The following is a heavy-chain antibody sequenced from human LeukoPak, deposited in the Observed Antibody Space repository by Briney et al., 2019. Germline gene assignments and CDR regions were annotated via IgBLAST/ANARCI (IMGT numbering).Heavy chain of an antibody. J-gene: IGHJ6*02. D-gene: IGHD4-23*01. CDR1: GYTFTDYY. Sequence: ASVKVSFTASGYTFTDYYMHWVRQAPGQGLEWMGWINTNSGGTNSAQKFQGRVTMTSDTSISTAYVELSSLTSDDTAVYYCARRADYGGRYYGMDVWGQGTTVTVSS. CDR3: ARRADYGGRYYGMDV. V-gene: IGHV1-2*02. CDR2: INTNSGGT.